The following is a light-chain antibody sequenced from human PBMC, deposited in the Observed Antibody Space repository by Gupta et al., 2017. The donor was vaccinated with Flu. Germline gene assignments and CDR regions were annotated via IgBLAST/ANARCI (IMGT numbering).Light chain of an antibody. CDR3: QVWDGTTVV. J-gene: IGLJ1*01. CDR1: NSGSKS. Sequence: SYEVTKAPSVSVALGQTARIPCKGINSGSKSVNWYQQKSGQAPLLVIYRETNRPSGIPKRFSASNSGNTATLTISRAQAGDEADYYCQVWDGTTVVFATGTKVTVL. CDR2: RET. V-gene: IGLV3-9*01.